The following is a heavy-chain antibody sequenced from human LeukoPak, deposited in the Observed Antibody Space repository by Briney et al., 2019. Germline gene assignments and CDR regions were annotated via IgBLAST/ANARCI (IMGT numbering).Heavy chain of an antibody. CDR3: ARNILFAFDI. D-gene: IGHD2/OR15-2a*01. Sequence: GGSLRLSCAASGFTVSRNYMNWVRQAPGKGLEWVSVIYSGGSTYYADSVKGRFTISRDNSKNTLYLQVNSLRAEDTAMYYCARNILFAFDIWGQGTMVTVSS. CDR2: IYSGGST. J-gene: IGHJ3*02. CDR1: GFTVSRNY. V-gene: IGHV3-53*01.